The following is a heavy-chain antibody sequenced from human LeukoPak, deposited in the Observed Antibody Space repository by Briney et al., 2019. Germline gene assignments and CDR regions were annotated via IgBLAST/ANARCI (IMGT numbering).Heavy chain of an antibody. CDR1: GDSLRSYY. Sequence: SETLSLTCTVSGDSLRSYYWSLIRQSAGKGLEWIGRINSSGSTNYKPSLKSRVTISVDTSKNQFSLSLTSVTAADTAVYYCARGGGHDAFDIWGQGTMVTVSS. CDR2: INSSGST. J-gene: IGHJ3*02. CDR3: ARGGGHDAFDI. V-gene: IGHV4-4*07.